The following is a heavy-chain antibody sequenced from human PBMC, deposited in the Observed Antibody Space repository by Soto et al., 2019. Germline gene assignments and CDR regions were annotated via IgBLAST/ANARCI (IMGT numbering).Heavy chain of an antibody. CDR2: MNPNSGNT. V-gene: IGHV1-8*01. D-gene: IGHD3-10*01. Sequence: ASVKVSCKASGYTFTSYDINWVRQATGQGLEWMGWMNPNSGNTGYAQKFQGRVTMTRNTSISTAYMELSSLRSEDTAVYYCARGLFLMVRGVSRFDPWGQGTLVTVSS. CDR1: GYTFTSYD. CDR3: ARGLFLMVRGVSRFDP. J-gene: IGHJ5*02.